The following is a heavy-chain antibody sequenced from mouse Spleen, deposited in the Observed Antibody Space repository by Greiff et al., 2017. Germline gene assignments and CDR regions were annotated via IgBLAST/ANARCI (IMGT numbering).Heavy chain of an antibody. V-gene: IGHV5-12-1*01. J-gene: IGHJ4*01. CDR3: ARESYYAMDY. Sequence: EVQLVESGGGLVKLGGSLKLSCAASGFTFSNYYMSWVRQTPEKRLEWVGSISNGGDSTYHPDSVRGRFTISRDNAKNTLYLQMSSLNSEDTAVYYCARESYYAMDYWGQGTSVTVSS. CDR2: ISNGGDST. CDR1: GFTFSNYY.